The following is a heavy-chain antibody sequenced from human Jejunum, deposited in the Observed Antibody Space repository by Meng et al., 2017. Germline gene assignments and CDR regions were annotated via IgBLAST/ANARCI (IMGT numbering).Heavy chain of an antibody. CDR2: INTNNGNP. CDR3: ARDNYDTASRFDY. CDR1: GYTFTSYA. D-gene: IGHD3-22*01. J-gene: IGHJ4*02. Sequence: QVQLLQSGSELKEPGASVKGSCKASGYTFTSYAINWLRQAPGQGPEWMGWINTNNGNPTYAQGFTGRFVFSLDTSVSTAYVQISSLKVEDTAMYYCARDNYDTASRFDYWGQGTLVTVSS. V-gene: IGHV7-4-1*02.